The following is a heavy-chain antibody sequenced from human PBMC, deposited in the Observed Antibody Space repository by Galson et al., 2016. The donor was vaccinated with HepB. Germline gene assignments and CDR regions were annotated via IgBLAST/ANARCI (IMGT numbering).Heavy chain of an antibody. V-gene: IGHV4-59*01. J-gene: IGHJ4*02. Sequence: SETLSLTCTVSGGSISRYYWSWIRQPPGKGLEWIGYINYTGGTKYNPSLKSRVTISVDTSKNQFSLKLSSVTAADTAVYYCARDNVQAAGLDSWGQGTLVTVSS. CDR3: ARDNVQAAGLDS. CDR1: GGSISRYY. CDR2: INYTGGT. D-gene: IGHD6-13*01.